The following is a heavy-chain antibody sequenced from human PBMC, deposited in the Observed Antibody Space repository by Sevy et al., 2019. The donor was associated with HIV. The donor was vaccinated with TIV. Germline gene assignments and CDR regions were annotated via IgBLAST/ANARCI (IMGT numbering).Heavy chain of an antibody. CDR3: ARDRTIVIAARPSNWFDP. Sequence: GGSLRLSCSASWFTFNCYGMHWGRQAPGKGLEGGAGIWYGGSNKYLEDSVKGRFTISRDNSKKTLYLQMNSLGAEDTAVYYCARDRTIVIAARPSNWFDPWGQGTLVTVSS. V-gene: IGHV3-33*01. CDR2: IWYGGSNK. CDR1: WFTFNCYG. D-gene: IGHD6-6*01. J-gene: IGHJ5*02.